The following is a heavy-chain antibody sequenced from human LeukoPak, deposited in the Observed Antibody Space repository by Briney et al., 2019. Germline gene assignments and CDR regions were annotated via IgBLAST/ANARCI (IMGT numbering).Heavy chain of an antibody. CDR1: GGTFSSYA. J-gene: IGHJ4*02. CDR3: ARGPDYGGNSL. Sequence: GVSVKVSCKASGGTFSSYAISWVRQAPGQGLEWMGGIIPIFGTANYAQKFQGRVTITADESTSTAYMELCSLRSEDTAVYYCARGPDYGGNSLWGQGTLVTVSS. CDR2: IIPIFGTA. D-gene: IGHD4-23*01. V-gene: IGHV1-69*13.